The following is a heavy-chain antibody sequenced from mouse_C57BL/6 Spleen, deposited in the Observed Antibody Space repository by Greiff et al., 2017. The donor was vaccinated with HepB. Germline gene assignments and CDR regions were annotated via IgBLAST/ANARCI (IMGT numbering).Heavy chain of an antibody. CDR2: IDPSDSYT. J-gene: IGHJ2*01. CDR3: ATLGNYGY. D-gene: IGHD2-1*01. CDR1: GYTFTSYW. Sequence: QVQLQQPGAELVMPGASVKLSCKASGYTFTSYWMHWVKQRPGQGLEWIGEIDPSDSYTNYNQKFKGKSTLTVDKSSSTAYMQLSSLTSEDSAVYYCATLGNYGYWGQGTTLTVSS. V-gene: IGHV1-69*01.